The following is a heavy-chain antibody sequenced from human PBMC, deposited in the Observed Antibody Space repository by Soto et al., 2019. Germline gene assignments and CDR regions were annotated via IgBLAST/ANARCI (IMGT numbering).Heavy chain of an antibody. Sequence: PGGSLRLSCTASGFTFGDYAMSWFRQAPGKGLEWVSAISSSGGSTYYADSVKGRFTISRDNSKNTLYLQMNSLRAEDTAVYYCAKARAQYYDFWSGYPVDYWGQGTLVTVSS. CDR1: GFTFGDYA. CDR3: AKARAQYYDFWSGYPVDY. D-gene: IGHD3-3*01. J-gene: IGHJ4*02. CDR2: ISSSGGST. V-gene: IGHV3-23*01.